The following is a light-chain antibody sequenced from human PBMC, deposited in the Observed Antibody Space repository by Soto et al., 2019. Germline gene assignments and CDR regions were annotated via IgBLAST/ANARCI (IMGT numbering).Light chain of an antibody. Sequence: LTQPASVSGSPGQSITISCTGTSSDVGGYIYVSWYQQHPGKAPKLMIYDVTSRPSGVSYRFSGSKSGNTASLTISGLQAEDEADYYCSSYTPSSSYVFGTGTKVTVL. CDR2: DVT. J-gene: IGLJ1*01. CDR1: SSDVGGYIY. CDR3: SSYTPSSSYV. V-gene: IGLV2-14*01.